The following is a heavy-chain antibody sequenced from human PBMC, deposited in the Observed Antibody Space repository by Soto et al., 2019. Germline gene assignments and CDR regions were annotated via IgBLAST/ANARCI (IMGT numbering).Heavy chain of an antibody. Sequence: EVQLVESGGGLVQPGGSLRLTCAASGFTFRGSWMSWVRQAPGKGLDWVANVNQVGSEKYYVDSVKGRFTISRDNANNSLYWQMNGRRAEDTAVYYCARGGGNFDQWGRGTLVTVSS. CDR2: VNQVGSEK. V-gene: IGHV3-7*04. D-gene: IGHD3-16*01. CDR1: GFTFRGSW. CDR3: ARGGGNFDQ. J-gene: IGHJ4*02.